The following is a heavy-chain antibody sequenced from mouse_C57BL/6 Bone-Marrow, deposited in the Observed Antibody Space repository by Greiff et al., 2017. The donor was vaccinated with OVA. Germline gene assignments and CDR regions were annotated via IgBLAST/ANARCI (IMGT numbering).Heavy chain of an antibody. CDR3: ARPLYYYGSSLWYFDV. CDR1: GYTFTSYG. Sequence: VKVVESGAELARPGASVKLSCKASGYTFTSYGISWVKQRTGQGLEWIGEIYPRSGNTYYNEKFKGKATLTADKSSSTAYMELRSLTSEDSAVYFCARPLYYYGSSLWYFDVWGTGTTVTVSS. V-gene: IGHV1-81*01. D-gene: IGHD1-1*01. J-gene: IGHJ1*03. CDR2: IYPRSGNT.